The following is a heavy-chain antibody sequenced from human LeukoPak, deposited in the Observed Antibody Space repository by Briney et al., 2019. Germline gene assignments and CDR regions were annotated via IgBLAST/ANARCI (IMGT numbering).Heavy chain of an antibody. Sequence: ASVKVSCKASGYTFTGYYMHWVRQAPGQGLEWMGWINPNSGGTNYAQKFQGRVTMTRDTSISTAYMELSSLRSEDTAVYYCARSPPYYYYYMDVWGKGTTVTVSS. CDR2: INPNSGGT. V-gene: IGHV1-2*02. J-gene: IGHJ6*03. CDR1: GYTFTGYY. CDR3: ARSPPYYYYYMDV.